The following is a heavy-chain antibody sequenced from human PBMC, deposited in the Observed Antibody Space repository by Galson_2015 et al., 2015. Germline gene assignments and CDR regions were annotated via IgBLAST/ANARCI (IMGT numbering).Heavy chain of an antibody. V-gene: IGHV3-64D*08. CDR2: ISSNGGST. Sequence: SLRLSCAASGFTFSSYAMHWVRQAPGKGLEYVSAISSNGGSTYYADSVKGRFTISRDNSKNTLYLQMSSLRAEDTAVYYCVKGVCSGGSCYSWWFDPWGQGTWSPSPQ. J-gene: IGHJ5*02. D-gene: IGHD2-15*01. CDR3: VKGVCSGGSCYSWWFDP. CDR1: GFTFSSYA.